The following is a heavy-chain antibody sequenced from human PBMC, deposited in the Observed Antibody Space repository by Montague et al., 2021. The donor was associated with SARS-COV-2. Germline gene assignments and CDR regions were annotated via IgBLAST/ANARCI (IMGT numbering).Heavy chain of an antibody. CDR2: IYYRGSS. CDR3: ARGDDKSGDYNYYAMDV. D-gene: IGHD3-22*01. CDR1: GGSFSRYS. J-gene: IGHJ6*02. V-gene: IGHV4-59*01. Sequence: SETLSLTCTVYGGSFSRYSWTWIRQPPGKGLEWIGYIYYRGSSNYSPSLKSRVTISVDTSKNQFSLKLSSVTATDTAIYYCARGDDKSGDYNYYAMDVWGPGTTVTVSS.